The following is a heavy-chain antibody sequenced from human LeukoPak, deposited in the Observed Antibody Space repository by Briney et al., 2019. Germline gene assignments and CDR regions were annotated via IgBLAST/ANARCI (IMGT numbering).Heavy chain of an antibody. Sequence: GGSLRLSCAASGFTFSNYWMSWVRQAPGRGLEWVSLISGSGGSTYYADSVKGRFTISRDNSKNTLYLQMNSLRAEDTAIYYCAKEVPYCGGDCYSLLDYWGRGTLVTVSS. CDR2: ISGSGGST. V-gene: IGHV3-23*01. CDR1: GFTFSNYW. CDR3: AKEVPYCGGDCYSLLDY. D-gene: IGHD2-21*02. J-gene: IGHJ4*02.